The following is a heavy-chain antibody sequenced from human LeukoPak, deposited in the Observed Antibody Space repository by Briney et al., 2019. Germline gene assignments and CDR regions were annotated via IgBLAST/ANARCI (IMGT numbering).Heavy chain of an antibody. CDR2: IYYSGST. D-gene: IGHD3-10*01. Sequence: SETLSLTCTVSGGSITSYYWSWIRQPPGKGLEWIGYIYYSGSTNYNPSLKSRVTISVDTSKNQFSQKLSPVTAADTAVYYCARGGVNYKIAGPWGQGALVTVSS. CDR1: GGSITSYY. V-gene: IGHV4-59*01. J-gene: IGHJ5*02. CDR3: ARGGVNYKIAGP.